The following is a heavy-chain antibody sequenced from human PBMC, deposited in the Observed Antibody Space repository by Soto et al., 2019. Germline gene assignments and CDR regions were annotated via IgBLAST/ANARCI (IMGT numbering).Heavy chain of an antibody. D-gene: IGHD3-16*01. Sequence: GESLKISSKVSGYSFTNNWITWVRQMPGKGLEWMGRIAPSDSYPFYSPSFLGHVTFSVDKSLNTAYVQWTRLKASDTARYYCARLVSNRFDACAQGTLVTVTS. CDR2: IAPSDSYP. CDR1: GYSFTNNW. V-gene: IGHV5-10-1*01. J-gene: IGHJ5*02. CDR3: ARLVSNRFDA.